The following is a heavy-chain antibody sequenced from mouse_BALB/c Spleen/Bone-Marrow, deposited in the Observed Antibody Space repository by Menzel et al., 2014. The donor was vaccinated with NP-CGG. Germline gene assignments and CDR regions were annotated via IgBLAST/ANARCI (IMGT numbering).Heavy chain of an antibody. D-gene: IGHD2-2*01. Sequence: QVQLKQSGAERVKPGASVKLSCKASGYTFTSYWMHWVKQRPGQGLEGIGEIDPSDSYTNYNQKFKGKATLTVDKSSSTAYMQLSSLASEDSAVYYCARWLIQYYAMDDWGQGTSVTVSS. V-gene: IGHV1-69*02. J-gene: IGHJ4*01. CDR3: ARWLIQYYAMDD. CDR2: IDPSDSYT. CDR1: GYTFTSYW.